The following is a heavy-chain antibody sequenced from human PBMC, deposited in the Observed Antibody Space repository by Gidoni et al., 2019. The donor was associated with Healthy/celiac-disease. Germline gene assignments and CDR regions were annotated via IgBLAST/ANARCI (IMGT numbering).Heavy chain of an antibody. J-gene: IGHJ5*02. CDR1: GGSISSGGYY. V-gene: IGHV4-31*03. D-gene: IGHD3-10*01. Sequence: QVQLQESGPGLVKPSQTLSLTGTVSGGSISSGGYYWSWIRQHPGKGLEWIGYIYYSGSTYYTPSLKSRVTISVDTSKNQFSLKLSSVTAADTAVYYCARGLMGVLPGNWFDPWGQGTLVTVSS. CDR3: ARGLMGVLPGNWFDP. CDR2: IYYSGST.